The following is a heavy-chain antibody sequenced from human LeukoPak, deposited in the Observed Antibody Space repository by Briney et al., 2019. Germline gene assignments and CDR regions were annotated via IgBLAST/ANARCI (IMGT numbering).Heavy chain of an antibody. D-gene: IGHD2-2*01. CDR1: GGSISSYY. CDR2: IYYSGST. Sequence: SETLSLTCTVSGGSISSYYWSWIRQPPGKGLERIGYIYYSGSTNYNPSLKSRVTISVDTSKNQFSLKLSSVTAADTAVYYCARVHCSSTSCYRGQFDYWGQGTLVTVSS. J-gene: IGHJ4*02. CDR3: ARVHCSSTSCYRGQFDY. V-gene: IGHV4-59*12.